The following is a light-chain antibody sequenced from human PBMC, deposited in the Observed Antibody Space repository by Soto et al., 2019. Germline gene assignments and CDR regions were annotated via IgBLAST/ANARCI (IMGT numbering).Light chain of an antibody. J-gene: IGKJ4*01. CDR3: LQDDDYPFT. V-gene: IGKV1-6*01. CDR1: QGIRNE. Sequence: AIQVTQPPSSLSASVGDRVTITCRASQGIRNELSWYQQKPGKAPKFLIFAASNLQSGVPSRFSGSGSGTDFTLTISSLQPEDFATYFCLQDDDYPFTFGGGTKVDIK. CDR2: AAS.